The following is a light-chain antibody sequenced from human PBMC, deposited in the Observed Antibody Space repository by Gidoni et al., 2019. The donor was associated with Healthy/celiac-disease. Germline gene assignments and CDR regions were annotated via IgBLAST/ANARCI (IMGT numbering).Light chain of an antibody. CDR3: NSRDSSGNHP. CDR2: GKN. CDR1: SLRSYY. V-gene: IGLV3-19*01. Sequence: RITCQGDSLRSYYASWYQKKPGQAPVLVIYGKNNRPSGIPDRFSGSSSGNTASLTITGAQAEDEADYYCNSRDSSGNHPFGTGTKVTVL. J-gene: IGLJ1*01.